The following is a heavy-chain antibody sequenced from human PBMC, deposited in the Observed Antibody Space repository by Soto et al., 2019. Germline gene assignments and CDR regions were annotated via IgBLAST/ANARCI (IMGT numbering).Heavy chain of an antibody. CDR1: GGSISSYY. V-gene: IGHV4-59*01. Sequence: QVQLQESGPGLVKPSETLSLTCTVSGGSISSYYWSWIRQPPGKGLEWIGYIYYSGSTNYNPSLKSRVTISVDTSKNQFARTLSSVTAADTAVYYCARVWGGAFDIWGQGTMVTVSS. CDR2: IYYSGST. D-gene: IGHD3-10*01. J-gene: IGHJ3*02. CDR3: ARVWGGAFDI.